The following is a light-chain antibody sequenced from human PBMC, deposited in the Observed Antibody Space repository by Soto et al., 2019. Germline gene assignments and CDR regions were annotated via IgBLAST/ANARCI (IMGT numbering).Light chain of an antibody. CDR2: GAS. J-gene: IGKJ4*01. V-gene: IGKV3-15*01. Sequence: EIVMTQSPATLSVSPGERATLSCRASQSINNNLAWYQQKPGQGPRLLIYGASSSATGIPARFSGSGSGTGFTLTISSLQSEDFAIYYCQQYINWPLTFGGGTKVEIK. CDR3: QQYINWPLT. CDR1: QSINNN.